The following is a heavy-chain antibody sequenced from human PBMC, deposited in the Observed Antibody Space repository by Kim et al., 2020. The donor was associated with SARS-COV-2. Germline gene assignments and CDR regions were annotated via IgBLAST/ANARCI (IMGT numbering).Heavy chain of an antibody. J-gene: IGHJ6*02. CDR2: ITYDGLNE. CDR3: VKVEHYFDSIGSYYTYNYYGMDV. V-gene: IGHV3-30*18. Sequence: GGSLRLSCEASGFTFNTYGMHWVHQAPGKGLEWLARITYDGLNEYYVDSVQGRFTISRDNSKNTLYLQMNTLRAEDTAVYYCVKVEHYFDSIGSYYTYNYYGMDVWGQGTTVTVSS. D-gene: IGHD3-22*01. CDR1: GFTFNTYG.